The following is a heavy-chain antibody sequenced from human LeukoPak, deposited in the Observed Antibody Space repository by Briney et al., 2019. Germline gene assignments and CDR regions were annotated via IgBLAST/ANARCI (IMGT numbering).Heavy chain of an antibody. D-gene: IGHD3-3*01. CDR3: ARDSRTIFGPVWFDP. V-gene: IGHV3-48*01. J-gene: IGHJ5*02. CDR2: ISSSSSTI. Sequence: GGSLRLSCAASGFTLSSYSMNWVRQGPGTGREWVSYISSSSSTIYYADTVEGRFTISRDNAKNSLYLQMNSLRGEDTAVYCCARDSRTIFGPVWFDPWGQGTLVTVSS. CDR1: GFTLSSYS.